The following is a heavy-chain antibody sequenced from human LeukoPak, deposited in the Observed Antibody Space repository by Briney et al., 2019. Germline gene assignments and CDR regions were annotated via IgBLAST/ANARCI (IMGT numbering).Heavy chain of an antibody. V-gene: IGHV4-4*02. CDR1: GGSISSSNW. Sequence: SGTLSLTCAVSGGSISSSNWWSWVRQPPGKGLEWIGEIHHSGTTDYNPSLKSRVTISVDKSKNQFSLKLSSVTAADTAVYYCARGEYSSSRSFDYWGQGTLVTVSS. D-gene: IGHD6-6*01. CDR2: IHHSGTT. J-gene: IGHJ4*02. CDR3: ARGEYSSSRSFDY.